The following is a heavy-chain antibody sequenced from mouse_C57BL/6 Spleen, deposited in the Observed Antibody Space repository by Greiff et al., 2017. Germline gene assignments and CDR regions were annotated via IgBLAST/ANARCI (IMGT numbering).Heavy chain of an antibody. Sequence: VQLQQPGAELVKPGASVKLSCKASGYTFTSYWMQWVKQRPGQGLEWIGEIDPSDSYTNYNQKFKGKATLTVDPSSSTAYMQLSSLTSEDSAVYYCARYKWSYAMDYWGQGTSVTVSS. CDR2: IDPSDSYT. CDR3: ARYKWSYAMDY. V-gene: IGHV1-50*01. CDR1: GYTFTSYW. D-gene: IGHD1-3*01. J-gene: IGHJ4*01.